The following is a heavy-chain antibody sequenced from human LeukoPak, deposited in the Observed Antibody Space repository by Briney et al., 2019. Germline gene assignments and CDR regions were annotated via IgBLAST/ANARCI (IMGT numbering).Heavy chain of an antibody. CDR3: ARDRSAAGIQYDAFDI. CDR1: GFTFDDYG. V-gene: IGHV3-20*01. D-gene: IGHD6-13*01. Sequence: GGSLRLSCAASGFTFDDYGMSWVRQAPGKGLEWVSGINWNGGSTGYANSVKGRFTISRDNAKNSLYLQMNSLRAEDTALYHCARDRSAAGIQYDAFDIWGQGTVVTVSS. J-gene: IGHJ3*02. CDR2: INWNGGST.